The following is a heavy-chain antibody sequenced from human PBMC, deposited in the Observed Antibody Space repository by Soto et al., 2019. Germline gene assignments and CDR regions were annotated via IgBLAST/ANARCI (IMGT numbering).Heavy chain of an antibody. CDR1: GFTFSSYA. J-gene: IGHJ5*02. V-gene: IGHV3-23*01. Sequence: EVQLLEAGGGLVQPGGSLRLACAASGFTFSSYAMSWVRQAPGKGLEWVSAISGSGGSTYYADSVKGRFTISRDNSKNTLYLQMNSLRAEDTAVYYCAKRELVQTQGFDPWGQGTLVTVAS. CDR2: ISGSGGST. CDR3: AKRELVQTQGFDP. D-gene: IGHD6-6*01.